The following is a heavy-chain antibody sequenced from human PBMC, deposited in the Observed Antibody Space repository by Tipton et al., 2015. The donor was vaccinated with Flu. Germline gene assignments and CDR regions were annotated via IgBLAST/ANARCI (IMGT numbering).Heavy chain of an antibody. CDR1: GGSFSGYY. V-gene: IGHV4-59*01. Sequence: TLSLTCAVYGGSFSGYYWSWIRQPPGKGLEWIGYIYYSGSTNYNPSLKSRVTISVDTSKNQFSLKLSSVTAADTAVYYCARGRYDILTGYLYYFDYWGQGTLVTVSS. CDR2: IYYSGST. J-gene: IGHJ4*02. D-gene: IGHD3-9*01. CDR3: ARGRYDILTGYLYYFDY.